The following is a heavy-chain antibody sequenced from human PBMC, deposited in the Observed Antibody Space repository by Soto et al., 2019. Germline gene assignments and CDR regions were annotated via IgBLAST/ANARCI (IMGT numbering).Heavy chain of an antibody. D-gene: IGHD5-18*01. CDR1: GYSLTAHY. J-gene: IGHJ4*02. V-gene: IGHV1-2*02. CDR3: LRGGYSCACAY. CDR2: IHPPSGAT. Sequence: QVQLVQSGAEAKEPGASVKVSCQASGYSLTAHYIHWVRQTPGLGFEWMGWIHPPSGATKFAQKFQGRITSTRDTSIGTAYMELSRLTSDDTAIYYCLRGGYSCACAYWGQGTLVTVSS.